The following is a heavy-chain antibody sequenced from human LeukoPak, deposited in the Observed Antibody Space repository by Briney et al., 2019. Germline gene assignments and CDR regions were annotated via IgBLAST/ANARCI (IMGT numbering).Heavy chain of an antibody. J-gene: IGHJ4*02. CDR2: ISYDGSNK. Sequence: GGSLRLSCAASGFTFSSYAMHWVRQAPGKGLEWVAVISYDGSNKYYADSVKGRFTISRDNSKNTLYLQMNSLRAEDTAVYYCASSFNNVDKCSSSSNDYWGQGTLVTVSS. V-gene: IGHV3-30*04. CDR3: ASSFNNVDKCSSSSNDY. CDR1: GFTFSSYA. D-gene: IGHD6-6*01.